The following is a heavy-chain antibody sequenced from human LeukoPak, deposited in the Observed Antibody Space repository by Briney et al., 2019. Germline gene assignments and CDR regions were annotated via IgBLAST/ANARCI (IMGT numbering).Heavy chain of an antibody. CDR2: ISYDGSNK. V-gene: IGHV3-30*18. Sequence: GGSLRLSCAASGFTFSSYGMHWVRQAPGKGLEWVAVISYDGSNKYYADSVKGRFTISRDNSKNTLYLQMNSLRAEDTAVYYCAKSVEPAATVPYDYWGQGTLVTVSS. D-gene: IGHD2-2*01. CDR1: GFTFSSYG. CDR3: AKSVEPAATVPYDY. J-gene: IGHJ4*02.